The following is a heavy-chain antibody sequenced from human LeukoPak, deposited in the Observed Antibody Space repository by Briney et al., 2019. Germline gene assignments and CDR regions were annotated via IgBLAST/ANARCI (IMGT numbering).Heavy chain of an antibody. CDR3: AREPYCSGGSCYRHFDY. Sequence: GGSLRLSCAASGFTFSGYGMHWVRQAPGKGLEWVAVIWYDGSKKYYADSVKGRFTISRDNSKNTLYLQMNSLRDEDTAVYYCAREPYCSGGSCYRHFDYWGQGTLVTVSS. J-gene: IGHJ4*02. V-gene: IGHV3-33*01. CDR1: GFTFSGYG. CDR2: IWYDGSKK. D-gene: IGHD2-15*01.